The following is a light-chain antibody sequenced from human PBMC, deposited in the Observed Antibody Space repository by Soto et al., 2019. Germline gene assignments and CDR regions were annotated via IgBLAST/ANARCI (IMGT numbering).Light chain of an antibody. J-gene: IGLJ1*01. CDR1: SSDVGGYNY. CDR3: SSYASSSTPYV. Sequence: QSVLTQPRSVSGSPGQSVTISCTGTSSDVGGYNYVSWYQQHPGKAPKLMIYDVSNRPSGVPDRFSGAKSGNTASLTISGLQAEDEADCYCSSYASSSTPYVFGTGTKVTVL. V-gene: IGLV2-11*01. CDR2: DVS.